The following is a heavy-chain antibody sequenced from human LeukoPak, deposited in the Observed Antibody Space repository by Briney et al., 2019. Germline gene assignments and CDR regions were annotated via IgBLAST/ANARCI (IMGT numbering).Heavy chain of an antibody. J-gene: IGHJ4*02. V-gene: IGHV3-74*01. CDR3: ARAARFYYDTSGYYY. D-gene: IGHD3-22*01. Sequence: GGSLTLTCAASGFTFSNYWMHWVGQAPGKGLVGVSRINTDGSTTTYADSGTGRFTVSRDNAKNTLSLQMNSLRAEDTAVYYCARAARFYYDTSGYYYWGQGILVTVSS. CDR2: INTDGSTT. CDR1: GFTFSNYW.